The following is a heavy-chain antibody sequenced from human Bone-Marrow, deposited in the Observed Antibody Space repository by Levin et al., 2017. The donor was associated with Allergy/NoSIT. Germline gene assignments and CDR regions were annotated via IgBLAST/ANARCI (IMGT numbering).Heavy chain of an antibody. V-gene: IGHV3-21*01. CDR1: GFTFSSYS. D-gene: IGHD6-6*01. CDR2: ISSSSSYI. CDR3: ARGPPPDELQLVHYGMDV. J-gene: IGHJ6*02. Sequence: LSLTCAASGFTFSSYSMNWVRQAPGKGLEWVSSISSSSSYIYYADSVKGRFTISRDNAKNSLYLQMNSMRAEDTAVYYCARGPPPDELQLVHYGMDVWGQGTTVTVSS.